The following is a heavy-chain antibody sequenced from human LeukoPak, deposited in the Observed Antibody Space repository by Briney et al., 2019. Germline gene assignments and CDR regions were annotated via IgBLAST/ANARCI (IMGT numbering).Heavy chain of an antibody. V-gene: IGHV4-39*07. Sequence: SETLSLTCTVSGVSISSSSYYWGWIRQPPGKGLEWIGSIYYSGSTYYNPSLKSRVTISVDTSKNQFSLKLSSVTAADTAVYYCARGMKGLWFGESPFDPWGQGTLVTVSS. D-gene: IGHD3-10*01. J-gene: IGHJ5*02. CDR1: GVSISSSSYY. CDR3: ARGMKGLWFGESPFDP. CDR2: IYYSGST.